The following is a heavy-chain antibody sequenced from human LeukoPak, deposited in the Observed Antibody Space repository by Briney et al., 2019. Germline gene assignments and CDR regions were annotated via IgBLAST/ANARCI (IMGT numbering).Heavy chain of an antibody. CDR2: INHGGST. CDR3: ASERSWGWLQFRGAFDY. Sequence: TSETLSLTCAVYGGSFSGYYWSWIRQPPGKGLEWIGEINHGGSTNYNPSLKSRVTISVDTSKNQFSLKLSSVTAADTAVYYCASERSWGWLQFRGAFDYWGQGTLVTASS. CDR1: GGSFSGYY. D-gene: IGHD5-24*01. V-gene: IGHV4-34*01. J-gene: IGHJ4*02.